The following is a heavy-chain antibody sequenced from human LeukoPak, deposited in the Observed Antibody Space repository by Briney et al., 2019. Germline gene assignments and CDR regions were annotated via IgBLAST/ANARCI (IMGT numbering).Heavy chain of an antibody. V-gene: IGHV4-39*01. CDR3: ARGSLRLADY. J-gene: IGHJ4*02. CDR1: GGSISSSSYY. CDR2: IYYSGST. D-gene: IGHD3-9*01. Sequence: SETLSLTCTVSGGSISSSSYYWGWIRQPPGKGLEWIGSIYYSGSTYYNPSLKSRVTISVDTSKNQFSLKLSSVTAADTAVYYCARGSLRLADYWGQGTLVTVSS.